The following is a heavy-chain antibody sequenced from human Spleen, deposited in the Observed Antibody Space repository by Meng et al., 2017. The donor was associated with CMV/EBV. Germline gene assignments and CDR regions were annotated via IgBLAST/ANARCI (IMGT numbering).Heavy chain of an antibody. CDR1: GGSFSGYY. D-gene: IGHD2-2*01. J-gene: IGHJ5*02. Sequence: SETLSLTCAVYGGSFSGYYWSWIRQPPGKGLEWIGEINHSGSTNYNPSLKSRVTISVDTSKNQFSLRLTSVTAADTSFYYCVRHQDAWFFHWGQGTPVTVSS. V-gene: IGHV4-34*01. CDR3: VRHQDAWFFH. CDR2: INHSGST.